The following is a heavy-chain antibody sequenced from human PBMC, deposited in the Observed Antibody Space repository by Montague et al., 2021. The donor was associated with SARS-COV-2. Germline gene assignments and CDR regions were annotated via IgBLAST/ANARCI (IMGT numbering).Heavy chain of an antibody. V-gene: IGHV3-33*01. CDR2: IWYDESKE. Sequence: SLRLSCEASGFIVRSYVMHRVRQAPVKGLEWMAVIWYDESKEYYXYSXHVRFIISRDTSKDILFLQMSSLRVEDTAVYYCARGPKYSSGWTGYYYGLDVWGPGTTVTV. D-gene: IGHD6-19*01. CDR1: GFIVRSYV. CDR3: ARGPKYSSGWTGYYYGLDV. J-gene: IGHJ6*02.